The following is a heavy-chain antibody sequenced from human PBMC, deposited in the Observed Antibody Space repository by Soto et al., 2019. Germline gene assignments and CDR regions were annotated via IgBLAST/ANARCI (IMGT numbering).Heavy chain of an antibody. D-gene: IGHD6-13*01. CDR2: IYYTGAT. J-gene: IGHJ5*02. V-gene: IGHV4-39*01. Sequence: SETRSRTCTVCGGCISSPTYCCGCIRQPPGKGLEWIGTIYYTGATYYNPSLQSRVTISVDTSKNQFSLKLSSVTAADTAVSYRARQSQLDRSNWYRFDPWRQGTRVIVAS. CDR1: GGCISSPTYC. CDR3: ARQSQLDRSNWYRFDP.